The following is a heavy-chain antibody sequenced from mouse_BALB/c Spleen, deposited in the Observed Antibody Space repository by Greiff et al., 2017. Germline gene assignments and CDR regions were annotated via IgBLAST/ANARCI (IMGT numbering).Heavy chain of an antibody. CDR2: ISYSGST. CDR3: ARTVITTATLYDMDY. V-gene: IGHV3-8*02. J-gene: IGHJ4*01. Sequence: EVQLQQSGPSLVKPSQTLSLTCSVTGDSITSGYWNWIRKFPGNKLEYMGYISYSGSTYYNPSRKSRISIPRDTSKNQYYLQFNSVSTEDTTTYYGARTVITTATLYDMDYWGQGTSVTVSA. D-gene: IGHD1-2*01. CDR1: GDSITSGY.